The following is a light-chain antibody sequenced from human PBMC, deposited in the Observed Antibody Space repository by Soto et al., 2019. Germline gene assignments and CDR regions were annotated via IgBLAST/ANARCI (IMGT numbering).Light chain of an antibody. CDR3: QQRYTTPRT. J-gene: IGKJ1*01. CDR2: AAS. CDR1: QSISTF. V-gene: IGKV1-39*01. Sequence: DIQMTQSPSSLSASVGDRVSVTCRASQSISTFLNWYQQRPGEAPKLLIYAASSPQSGVPSRFSGSGSGADFTLTIGSLQPEDFATYYCQQRYTTPRTFGQGTKVEVK.